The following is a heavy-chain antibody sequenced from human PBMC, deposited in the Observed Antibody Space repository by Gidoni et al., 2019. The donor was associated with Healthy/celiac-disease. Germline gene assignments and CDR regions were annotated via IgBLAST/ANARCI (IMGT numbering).Heavy chain of an antibody. CDR2: IYHSGST. CDR1: GYSISSGYY. D-gene: IGHD2-8*01. J-gene: IGHJ4*02. V-gene: IGHV4-38-2*02. Sequence: QVQLQESGPGLVKPSETLSLTCTVSGYSISSGYYWGWIRQPPGKGLEWIGSIYHSGSTYYNPSLKSRVTISVDTSKNQFSLKLSSVTAADTAVYYCAREGYCTNGVCYYPYGDYWGQGTLVTVSS. CDR3: AREGYCTNGVCYYPYGDY.